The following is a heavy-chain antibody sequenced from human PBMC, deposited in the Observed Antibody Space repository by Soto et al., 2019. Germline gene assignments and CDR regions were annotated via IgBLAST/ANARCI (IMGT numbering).Heavy chain of an antibody. V-gene: IGHV4-39*01. CDR3: ARQGDGSGYYYFQH. CDR1: GGSISSSSYY. D-gene: IGHD3-22*01. Sequence: SETLSLTCTVSGGSISSSSYYWDWIRQPPGKGLEWIGRIYYSGSTYYKQSLKSRVTISIDTSKNQFSVKLSSVTAAYTAVYYCARQGDGSGYYYFQHWGQGTLVTVSS. J-gene: IGHJ1*01. CDR2: IYYSGST.